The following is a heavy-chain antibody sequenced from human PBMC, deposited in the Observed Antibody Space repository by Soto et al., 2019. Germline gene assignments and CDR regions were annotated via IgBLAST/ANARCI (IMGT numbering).Heavy chain of an antibody. V-gene: IGHV3-74*01. CDR3: ARSPIYGGYVSYFDY. J-gene: IGHJ4*02. CDR2: VNIDGSGT. CDR1: GFTFSSYW. Sequence: EVQLVESGGGLVQPGGSLRLSCAASGFTFSSYWMHWVRQVPGKGLVWVSRVNIDGSGTAYADSVKGRFTISRDNAKNTLYLQLNSLRAEDTAVYYCARSPIYGGYVSYFDYWGQGTLVTVSS. D-gene: IGHD5-12*01.